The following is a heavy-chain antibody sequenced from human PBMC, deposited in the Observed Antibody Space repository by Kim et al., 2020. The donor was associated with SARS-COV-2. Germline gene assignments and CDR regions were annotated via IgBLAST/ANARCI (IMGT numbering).Heavy chain of an antibody. CDR3: ASGTGGRCVENWLDP. V-gene: IGHV3-30*04. CDR1: GFTFSSYA. Sequence: GGSLRLSCAASGFTFSSYAMHWVRQAPGKGLEWVAVISYDGSNKYYADSVKGRFTISRDNSKNTLSLQMNSLRAEDTAVYYCASGTGGRCVENWLDPWG. CDR2: ISYDGSNK. J-gene: IGHJ5*02. D-gene: IGHD1-1*01.